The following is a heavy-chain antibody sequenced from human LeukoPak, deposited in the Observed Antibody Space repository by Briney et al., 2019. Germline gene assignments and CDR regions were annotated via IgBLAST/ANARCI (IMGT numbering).Heavy chain of an antibody. CDR3: AKDLMLLGYCSGGSCSAFDY. J-gene: IGHJ4*02. V-gene: IGHV3-21*04. Sequence: GGSLRLSCAASGFTFSSYSMNWVRQAPGKGLEWVSSISSSSSYIYYADSVKGRFTISRDNAKDSLYLQMNSLRAEDTALYYCAKDLMLLGYCSGGSCSAFDYWGQGTLVTVSS. D-gene: IGHD2-15*01. CDR1: GFTFSSYS. CDR2: ISSSSSYI.